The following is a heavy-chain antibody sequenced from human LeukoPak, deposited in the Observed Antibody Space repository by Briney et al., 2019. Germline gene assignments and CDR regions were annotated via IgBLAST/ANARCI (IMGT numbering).Heavy chain of an antibody. CDR3: ARDPSQVL. V-gene: IGHV1-2*02. J-gene: IGHJ4*02. CDR2: INPNSGGT. CDR1: GFTFTGYY. Sequence: GGSLRLSCAASGFTFTGYYMHWVRQAPGQGLEWMGWINPNSGGTNYAQKFQGRVTMTRDTSISTAYMELSRLRSDDTAVYYCARDPSQVLWGQGTLVTVSS.